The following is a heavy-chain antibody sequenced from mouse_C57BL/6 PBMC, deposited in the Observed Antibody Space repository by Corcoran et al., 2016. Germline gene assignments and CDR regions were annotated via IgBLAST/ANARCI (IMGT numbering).Heavy chain of an antibody. V-gene: IGHV1-84*01. CDR2: IYPGSGNT. D-gene: IGHD2-1*01. J-gene: IGHJ4*01. CDR3: ARQQFYYGNPYAMDY. Sequence: QIQLQQSGPELVKPGASVTISCKASGYTFTDYYITWVKQRPGQGPEWIGWIYPGSGNTKYNEKFKGKATFTVDTSSSTAYMQLSSLTSEDSAVYCCARQQFYYGNPYAMDYWGQGTSVTVSS. CDR1: GYTFTDYY.